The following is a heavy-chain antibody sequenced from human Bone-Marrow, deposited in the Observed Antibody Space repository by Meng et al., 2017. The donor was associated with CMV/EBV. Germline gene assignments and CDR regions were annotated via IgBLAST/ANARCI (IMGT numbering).Heavy chain of an antibody. V-gene: IGHV5-51*01. CDR1: GYSFTSYW. J-gene: IGHJ4*02. CDR2: IYPGDSDT. Sequence: KVSCKGSGYSFTSYWIGWVRQMPGKGLEWMGIIYPGDSDTRYSPAFQGQVTIPADKSISTAYLQWSSLKASDSAMYYCARHVGSYYFDYWGQGTLVTVSS. D-gene: IGHD6-25*01. CDR3: ARHVGSYYFDY.